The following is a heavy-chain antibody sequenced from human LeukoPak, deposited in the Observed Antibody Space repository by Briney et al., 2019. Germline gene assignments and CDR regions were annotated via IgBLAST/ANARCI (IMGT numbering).Heavy chain of an antibody. CDR1: GFSLPSSA. Sequence: SVNVSFKASGFSLPSSAMQWVRQARAQRLGWIGWIVVGSGNTNYGQKYQDRVTITTDMSTRTAYIELSSLRSEDTAVYYCAAALHNASGTHMGSYWRRGAQLTDSS. V-gene: IGHV1-58*02. D-gene: IGHD3-10*01. CDR3: AAALHNASGTHMGSY. J-gene: IGHJ4*02. CDR2: IVVGSGNT.